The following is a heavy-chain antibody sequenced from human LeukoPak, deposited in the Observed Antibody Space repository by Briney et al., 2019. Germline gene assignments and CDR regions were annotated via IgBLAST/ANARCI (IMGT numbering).Heavy chain of an antibody. CDR2: IHASGPT. CDR3: ARHDAGIAARPFDN. V-gene: IGHV4-4*09. D-gene: IGHD6-6*01. CDR1: GGSISTYY. Sequence: SETLFLTCTVSGGSISTYYWSWIRRPPGKGLEWIAYIHASGPTNYNPSLKRRITISVDTSKNQFSLKLSSVTAADTAVYYCARHDAGIAARPFDNWGQGTLVTVSS. J-gene: IGHJ4*02.